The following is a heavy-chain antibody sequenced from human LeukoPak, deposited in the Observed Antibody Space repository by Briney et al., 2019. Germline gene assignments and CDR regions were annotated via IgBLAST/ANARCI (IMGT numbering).Heavy chain of an antibody. J-gene: IGHJ6*02. CDR2: ISSSSSYI. CDR1: GFTFSNAW. V-gene: IGHV3-21*01. CDR3: ARVPLGTQQWLESRRGMDV. Sequence: TGGSLRLSCAASGFTFSNAWMNWVRQAPGKGLEWVSSISSSSSYIYYADSVKGRFTISRDNSKNTLFLQMNSLRAEDTAVYYCARVPLGTQQWLESRRGMDVWGQGTTVTVSS. D-gene: IGHD6-19*01.